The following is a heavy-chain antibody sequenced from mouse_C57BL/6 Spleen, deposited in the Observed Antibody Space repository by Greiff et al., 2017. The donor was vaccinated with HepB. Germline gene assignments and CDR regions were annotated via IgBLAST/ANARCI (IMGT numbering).Heavy chain of an antibody. CDR3: ARGGYDYDEFAF. D-gene: IGHD2-4*01. V-gene: IGHV1-26*01. J-gene: IGHJ3*01. CDR2: INPNNGGT. Sequence: VQLQQSGPELVKPGASVKISCKASGYTFTDYYMNWVKQSHGKSLEWIGDINPNNGGTSYNQKFKGKATLTVDKSSSTAYMELRSLTSEDSAVYYCARGGYDYDEFAFWGQGTLVTVSA. CDR1: GYTFTDYY.